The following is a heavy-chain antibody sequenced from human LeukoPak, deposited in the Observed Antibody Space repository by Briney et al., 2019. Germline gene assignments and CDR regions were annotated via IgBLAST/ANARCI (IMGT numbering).Heavy chain of an antibody. J-gene: IGHJ5*02. CDR2: ISSSSSYI. Sequence: GGSLRLSCAASGFTFSSYEMNWVRQAPGKGLEWVSSISSSSSYIYYADSVKGRFTISRDNSRNTLYLQMNSLRAEDTAVYYCAKGGSGSFPNWFDPWGQGTLVTVSS. D-gene: IGHD1-26*01. CDR1: GFTFSSYE. CDR3: AKGGSGSFPNWFDP. V-gene: IGHV3-21*01.